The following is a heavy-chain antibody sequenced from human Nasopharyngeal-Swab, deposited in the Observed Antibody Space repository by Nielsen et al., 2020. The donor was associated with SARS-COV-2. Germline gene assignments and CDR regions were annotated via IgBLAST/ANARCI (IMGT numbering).Heavy chain of an antibody. CDR1: GYSISSGYY. V-gene: IGHV4-38-2*02. CDR2: IYHSGST. Sequence: SETLSLTCTVSGYSISSGYYWGWVRQPPGKGLEWIGEIYHSGSTNYNPSLKSRVTISVDKSKNQFSLKLSSVTAADTAVYYCARVVIGWFDPWGQGTLVTVSS. CDR3: ARVVIGWFDP. D-gene: IGHD3-16*02. J-gene: IGHJ5*02.